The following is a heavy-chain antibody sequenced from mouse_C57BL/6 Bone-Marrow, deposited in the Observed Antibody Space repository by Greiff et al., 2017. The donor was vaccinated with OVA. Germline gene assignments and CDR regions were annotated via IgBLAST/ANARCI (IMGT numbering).Heavy chain of an antibody. D-gene: IGHD2-3*01. V-gene: IGHV10-3*01. CDR3: VGEEEWLLGFAY. CDR1: GFTFNTYA. Sequence: EVMLVESGGGLVQPKGSLKLSCAASGFTFNTYAMHWVRQAPGKGLEWVARIRSKSSNYATYYADSVKDRFTISRDDSQSMLYLQMNNLKTEDTAMYYCVGEEEWLLGFAYWGQGTLVTVSA. CDR2: IRSKSSNYAT. J-gene: IGHJ3*01.